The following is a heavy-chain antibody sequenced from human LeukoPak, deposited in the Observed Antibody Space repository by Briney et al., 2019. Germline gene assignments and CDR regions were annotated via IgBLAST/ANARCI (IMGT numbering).Heavy chain of an antibody. CDR2: ISFDGSHK. Sequence: PGRSLRLSCAASRFTFSACGMHWDRQAPGKGLEWVAAISFDGSHKYYADSVKGRFTISRDNSMNTLYLQMNSLRAEDTAVYYCAKGTAVDRQYFENWGQGTLVTVSS. J-gene: IGHJ4*02. V-gene: IGHV3-30*18. CDR1: RFTFSACG. CDR3: AKGTAVDRQYFEN. D-gene: IGHD1-1*01.